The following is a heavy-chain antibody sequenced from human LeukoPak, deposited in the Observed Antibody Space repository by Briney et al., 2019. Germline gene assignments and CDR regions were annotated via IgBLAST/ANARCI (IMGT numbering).Heavy chain of an antibody. V-gene: IGHV1-2*06. D-gene: IGHD6-19*01. CDR3: AREDNLGSGSSPNDY. CDR2: INPKSGGT. CDR1: GYTFTGYY. J-gene: IGHJ4*02. Sequence: ASEKVSCKASGYTFTGYYMNWVRQAPGQGLEWMGRINPKSGGTNYAQKFQGRVTMTRDTSISTAHMELSRLRSDDTAVYYCAREDNLGSGSSPNDYWGQGTLVTVSS.